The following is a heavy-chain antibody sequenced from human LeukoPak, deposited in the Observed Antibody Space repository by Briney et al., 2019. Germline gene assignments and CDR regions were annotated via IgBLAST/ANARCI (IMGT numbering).Heavy chain of an antibody. CDR3: ARVGPAAIRDYYFYMDV. V-gene: IGHV1-69*01. CDR2: IIPIFGTA. J-gene: IGHJ6*03. Sequence: SVKVSCKASGGTFSSYAISWVRQAPGQGLEWMGGIIPIFGTANYAQKFQGRVTITADESTSTAYMELSSLRSEDTAVYYCARVGPAAIRDYYFYMDVWGKGTTVTVSS. CDR1: GGTFSSYA. D-gene: IGHD2-2*02.